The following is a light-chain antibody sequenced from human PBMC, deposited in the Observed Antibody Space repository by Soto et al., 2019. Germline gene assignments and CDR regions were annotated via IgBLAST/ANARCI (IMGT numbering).Light chain of an antibody. V-gene: IGKV4-1*01. J-gene: IGKJ2*01. CDR3: QQYYTAPHT. CDR1: QSVLYSSNNKNY. CDR2: WAS. Sequence: DIVMTQSPDSLAVSLGERATINCKSSQSVLYSSNNKNYLTWYQQKPGQPPKLLIYWASTRESGVPDRFSGSGSGTDFTLTISSLQAEGVAIYYCQQYYTAPHTFGQGTKLELK.